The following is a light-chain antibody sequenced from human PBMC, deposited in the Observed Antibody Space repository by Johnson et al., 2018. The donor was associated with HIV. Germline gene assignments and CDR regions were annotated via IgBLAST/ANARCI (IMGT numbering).Light chain of an antibody. J-gene: IGLJ1*01. CDR1: SSNIGSNT. CDR3: AAWDDSLNGPV. CDR2: RNN. V-gene: IGLV1-44*01. Sequence: QSVLTQSPSASATPGQRVTISCSGSSSNIGSNTVNWYQQLPGTAPKLLIYRNNQRPSGVPDRFSGSKSGTSASLAISGLQPEDEADYYCAAWDDSLNGPVFGTGTKVTVL.